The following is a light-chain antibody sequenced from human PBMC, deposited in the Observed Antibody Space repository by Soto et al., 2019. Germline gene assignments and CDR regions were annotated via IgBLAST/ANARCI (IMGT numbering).Light chain of an antibody. Sequence: DIQMTQSPSTLSASVGDRVTITCRASQSISSWLAWYQQKPGKAPKLLIYDASSLESGVPSRFSGSGSGTEFTLTISSLQPDEFATYYCQQYNSYPFTFGPGTKVDI. J-gene: IGKJ3*01. CDR2: DAS. CDR1: QSISSW. V-gene: IGKV1-5*01. CDR3: QQYNSYPFT.